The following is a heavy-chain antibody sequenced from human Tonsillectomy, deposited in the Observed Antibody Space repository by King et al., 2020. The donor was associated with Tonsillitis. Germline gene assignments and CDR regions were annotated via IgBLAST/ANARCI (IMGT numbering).Heavy chain of an antibody. CDR3: ATLLWSGTAYYFDF. D-gene: IGHD3-10*01. Sequence: VQLVESGGGLVQPGGSLRLSCAASGFTFSKYAMSWVRQAPGKGLEWVSALSTTSRYYADSVKGRVTISRDTSKNTLYLQMKSLSAEDTAIYYCATLLWSGTAYYFDFWGQGTLVTVSS. CDR2: LSTTSR. V-gene: IGHV3-23*04. J-gene: IGHJ4*02. CDR1: GFTFSKYA.